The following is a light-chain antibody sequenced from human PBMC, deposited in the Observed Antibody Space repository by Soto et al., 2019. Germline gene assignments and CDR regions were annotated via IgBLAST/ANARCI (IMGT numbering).Light chain of an antibody. V-gene: IGKV1-5*01. CDR1: QSINNW. CDR2: DVS. CDR3: HQYHNSFPWT. J-gene: IGKJ1*01. Sequence: DIQMTQSPSTLSASVGDRVTITCRASQSINNWLAWYQHKPGKAPELLIFDVSRLENGVPSRFSGRGSGTEFSLTISSLQPDDFASYYCHQYHNSFPWTFGQGTKVDMK.